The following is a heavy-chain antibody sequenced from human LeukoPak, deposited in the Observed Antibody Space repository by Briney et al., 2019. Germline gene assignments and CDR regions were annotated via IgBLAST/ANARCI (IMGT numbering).Heavy chain of an antibody. CDR3: ARAVQVTTGGLFDY. J-gene: IGHJ4*02. CDR2: IIPIFDTP. V-gene: IGHV1-69*06. CDR1: GYTFTSYA. Sequence: GASVKVSCKASGYTFTSYAISWVRQAPGQGLEWMGGIIPIFDTPNFAQKFQGRVTITADKSTSTAYMELSRLRSEDTAVYYCARAVQVTTGGLFDYWGQGTLVTVSS. D-gene: IGHD4-17*01.